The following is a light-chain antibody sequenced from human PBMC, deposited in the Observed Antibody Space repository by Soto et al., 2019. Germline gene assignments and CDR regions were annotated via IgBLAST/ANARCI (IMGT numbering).Light chain of an antibody. CDR1: QSVSSNF. Sequence: EIVLTQSPGTLSLSPGERATFSCRASQSVSSNFVAWFQQKPGQDPRLLIYRASNRATGIPDRFSGSGSGTDFTLTINRLEPEDFAVYYCQQYVSSPLTFGPGTKVDI. CDR3: QQYVSSPLT. CDR2: RAS. V-gene: IGKV3-20*01. J-gene: IGKJ3*01.